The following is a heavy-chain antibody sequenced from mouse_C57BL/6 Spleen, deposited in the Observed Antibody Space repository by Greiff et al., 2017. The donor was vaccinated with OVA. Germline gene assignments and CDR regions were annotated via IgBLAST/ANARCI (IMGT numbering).Heavy chain of an antibody. CDR1: GYSFTDYN. CDR2: INPNYGTT. D-gene: IGHD1-1*01. CDR3: ARGRLLRTLYYAMDY. V-gene: IGHV1-39*01. Sequence: QLQESGPELVKPGASVKISCKASGYSFTDYNMNWVKQSNGKSLEWIGVINPNYGTTSYNQKFKGKATLTVDQSSSTAYMQLNSLTSEDSAVYYCARGRLLRTLYYAMDYWGQGTSVTVSS. J-gene: IGHJ4*01.